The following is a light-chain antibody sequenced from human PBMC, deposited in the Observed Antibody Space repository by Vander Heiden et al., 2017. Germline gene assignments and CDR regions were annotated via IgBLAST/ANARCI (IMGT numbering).Light chain of an antibody. CDR1: QDISNY. Sequence: DIQMTQSPSSLSASVGDRVTITCQASQDISNYLNWYQQKPGKAPKLLIYDASNLETGVPSRFSGSGSGTDFTFTISSLQPEDIATYYCQQYYNLRRFTFGPGTKVDIK. CDR3: QQYYNLRRFT. J-gene: IGKJ3*01. CDR2: DAS. V-gene: IGKV1-33*01.